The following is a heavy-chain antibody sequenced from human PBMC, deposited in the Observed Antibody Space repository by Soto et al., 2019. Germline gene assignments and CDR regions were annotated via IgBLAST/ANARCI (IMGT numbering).Heavy chain of an antibody. D-gene: IGHD3-16*01. CDR2: IKSKTDGAAT. V-gene: IGHV3-15*07. J-gene: IGHJ3*01. Sequence: GGSLRLSCVVSGLTFNNAWMTWVRQAPGKGLEWVGRIKSKTDGAATEFAAPVEGRFTLSRDDSKNTVYLDMSSLRTEDTGVYYCTTDPRWGFWGQGTMVTVSS. CDR3: TTDPRWGF. CDR1: GLTFNNAW.